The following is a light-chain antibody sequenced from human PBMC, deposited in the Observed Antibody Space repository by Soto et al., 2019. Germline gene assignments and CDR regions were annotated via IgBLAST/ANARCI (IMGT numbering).Light chain of an antibody. Sequence: DIQMTQSPSTLSASVGDRVTITCRASQSISSWSAWYQQKPGKAPKLLIYDASSLESGVPSRFSGSGSGTEFTLTISSLQPDDFATYYCQQYNSYSATFGQGTRLESK. CDR3: QQYNSYSAT. CDR1: QSISSW. J-gene: IGKJ5*01. V-gene: IGKV1-5*01. CDR2: DAS.